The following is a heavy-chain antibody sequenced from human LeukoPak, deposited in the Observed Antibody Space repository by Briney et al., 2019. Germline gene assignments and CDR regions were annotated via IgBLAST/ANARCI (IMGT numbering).Heavy chain of an antibody. CDR1: GASISSHY. J-gene: IGHJ4*02. V-gene: IGHV4-59*11. D-gene: IGHD2-2*01. Sequence: PSETLSLTCTVSGASISSHYWSWVRQPPGKGLEYIAYIHYSGDSNYNPSLNNRVTISIDTSKNQLSLKLRSVTAADTAVYYCARLTDDVVVPSITYHYFDSWGQGTRVTVSS. CDR2: IHYSGDS. CDR3: ARLTDDVVVPSITYHYFDS.